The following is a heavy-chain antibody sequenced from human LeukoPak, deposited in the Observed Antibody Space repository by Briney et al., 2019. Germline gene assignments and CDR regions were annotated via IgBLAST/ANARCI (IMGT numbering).Heavy chain of an antibody. CDR3: AKARTAMVTGPFDY. CDR1: GFTFDDYA. D-gene: IGHD5-18*01. V-gene: IGHV3-9*03. CDR2: ISWNSGSI. J-gene: IGHJ4*02. Sequence: PGRSLRLSCAASGFTFDDYAMHWVRQAPGKGLEWVSGISWNSGSIGYADSVKGRFTISRDNAKNSLYLQMNSLRAEDMALYYCAKARTAMVTGPFDYWGQGTLVTVSS.